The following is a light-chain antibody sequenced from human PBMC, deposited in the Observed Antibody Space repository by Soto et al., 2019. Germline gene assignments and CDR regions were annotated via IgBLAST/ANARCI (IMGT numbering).Light chain of an antibody. CDR3: CSYTSTSTFVV. J-gene: IGLJ2*01. Sequence: QSALTQPASVSGSPGQSIAISCTGTSSDVGAYNYVSWYQQHPGKAPKLMIYDVTNRPSGVSDRVSGSKSDNTASLTISGLQAEVEADYYCCSYTSTSTFVVFGGGTKLTVL. V-gene: IGLV2-14*01. CDR1: SSDVGAYNY. CDR2: DVT.